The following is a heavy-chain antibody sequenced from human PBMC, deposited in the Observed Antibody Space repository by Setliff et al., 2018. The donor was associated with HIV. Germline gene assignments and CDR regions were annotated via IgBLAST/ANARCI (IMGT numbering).Heavy chain of an antibody. CDR3: ARDPGQWLVKGGMDV. J-gene: IGHJ6*02. Sequence: CTVSGASFTSYYWSWIRQPPGKGLEWIGFIYYSGATRYNPDLKSRVTISLDTSKNQFSLRLISVTAADTAIYYCARDPGQWLVKGGMDVWGQGIAVTVSS. CDR1: GASFTSYY. V-gene: IGHV4-59*01. D-gene: IGHD6-19*01. CDR2: IYYSGAT.